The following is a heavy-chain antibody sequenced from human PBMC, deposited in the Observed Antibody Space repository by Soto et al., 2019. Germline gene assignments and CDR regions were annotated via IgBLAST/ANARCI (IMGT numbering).Heavy chain of an antibody. CDR3: AREEYYYGSGAFFDY. CDR2: IIPILGIA. CDR1: GGTFSSYT. Sequence: QVQLVQSGAEVKKPGSSVKVSCKASGGTFSSYTISWVRQAPGQGLEWMGRIIPILGIANYAQKFQGRDTITADKSTSTAYMELSSLRSEDTAVYYCAREEYYYGSGAFFDYWGHGTLVTVSS. D-gene: IGHD3-10*01. J-gene: IGHJ4*01. V-gene: IGHV1-69*08.